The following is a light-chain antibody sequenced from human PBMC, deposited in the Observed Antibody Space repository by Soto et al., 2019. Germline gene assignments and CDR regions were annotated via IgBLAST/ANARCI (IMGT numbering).Light chain of an antibody. J-gene: IGLJ1*01. Sequence: QSALTQPASVSGSPGQSITISCTGTSSDVGGYNSVSWYQQHPGKAPKLMIYEDINRPSGVSNRFSGSKSGNTASLTIFGLQAEDEADYYCSLYTSSSTDVFGTGTKLTVL. CDR1: SSDVGGYNS. V-gene: IGLV2-14*01. CDR3: SLYTSSSTDV. CDR2: EDI.